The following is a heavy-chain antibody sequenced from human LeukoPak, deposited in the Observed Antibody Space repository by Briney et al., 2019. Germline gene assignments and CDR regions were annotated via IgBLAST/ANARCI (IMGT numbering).Heavy chain of an antibody. D-gene: IGHD6-19*01. Sequence: GKSLKVSCQGSGYSFTSYWIGWVRQMPGKGLEWMGIIYPGDSDTRYSPSFQGQVTISADKSISTAYLQWSSLKASDTAMYYCASHSYSSGLPWGQGTMVTVSS. CDR3: ASHSYSSGLP. V-gene: IGHV5-51*01. CDR1: GYSFTSYW. CDR2: IYPGDSDT. J-gene: IGHJ3*01.